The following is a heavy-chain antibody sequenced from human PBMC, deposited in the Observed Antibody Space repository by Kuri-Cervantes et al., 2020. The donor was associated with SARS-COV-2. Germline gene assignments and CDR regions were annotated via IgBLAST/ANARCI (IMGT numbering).Heavy chain of an antibody. Sequence: LSLTCAASGFTFSNAWMSWVRQAPGKGLEWVGRIKSKTDGGTTDYAAPVKGRFTISRDDSKNTLYLQMNSLKTEDTAVYYCTTGDSSGYYYEENWGQGTLVTVSS. CDR2: IKSKTDGGTT. CDR3: TTGDSSGYYYEEN. V-gene: IGHV3-15*01. D-gene: IGHD3-22*01. CDR1: GFTFSNAW. J-gene: IGHJ4*02.